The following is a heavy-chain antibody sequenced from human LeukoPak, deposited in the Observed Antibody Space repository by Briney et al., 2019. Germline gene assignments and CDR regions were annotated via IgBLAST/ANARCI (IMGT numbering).Heavy chain of an antibody. J-gene: IGHJ6*04. Sequence: SQTLSLTCAISGDSVSSNSAAWNWIRQSPLRGLEWQGRTYYRSKWYNDYAVSVKSRITINPDTSKNQFSLQLNSVTPEDTAVYYCARSNGVGSIAARVWGKRTTVTVSS. V-gene: IGHV6-1*01. D-gene: IGHD6-6*01. CDR2: TYYRSKWYN. CDR1: GDSVSSNSAA. CDR3: ARSNGVGSIAARV.